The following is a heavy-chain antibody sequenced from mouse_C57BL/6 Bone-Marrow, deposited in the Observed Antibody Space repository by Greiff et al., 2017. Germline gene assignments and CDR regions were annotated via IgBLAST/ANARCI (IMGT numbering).Heavy chain of an antibody. D-gene: IGHD2-1*01. V-gene: IGHV1-64*01. CDR2: IHPNSGST. Sequence: QVQLQQPGAELVKPGASVKLSCKASGYTFTSSWMHWVKQRPGQGLEWIGMIHPNSGSTNYNEKFKSKATLTVDKSSSTAYMQLSSLTSEDSAVYSCARNLLWSYFDYWGQGTTLTVSS. CDR3: ARNLLWSYFDY. J-gene: IGHJ2*01. CDR1: GYTFTSSW.